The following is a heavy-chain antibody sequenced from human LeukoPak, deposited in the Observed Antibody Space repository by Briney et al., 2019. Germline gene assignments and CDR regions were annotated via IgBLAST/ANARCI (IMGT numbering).Heavy chain of an antibody. D-gene: IGHD1-26*01. V-gene: IGHV1-8*03. CDR1: GYTFTSYG. CDR3: ATSPVGFDAFDI. Sequence: ASVKVSCKASGYTFTSYGISWVRQAPGQGLEWMGWMNPNSGNTGYAQKFQGRVTITRNTSISTAYMELSSLRSEDTAVYYCATSPVGFDAFDIWGQGTMVTVSS. CDR2: MNPNSGNT. J-gene: IGHJ3*02.